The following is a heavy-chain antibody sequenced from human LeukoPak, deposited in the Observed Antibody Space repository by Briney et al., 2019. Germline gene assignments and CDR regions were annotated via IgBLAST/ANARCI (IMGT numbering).Heavy chain of an antibody. D-gene: IGHD3-9*01. CDR1: GFTFSNYW. V-gene: IGHV3-7*01. CDR3: LNFDRIDY. Sequence: PGGSLRLSCAAPGFTFSNYWMSRVRQAPGKGLEWVANIKQDGSEKYYVDSVKDRFTISRDNAKSSLYLQMNSLRAEDTAVYYCLNFDRIDYWGQGTLVTVSS. CDR2: IKQDGSEK. J-gene: IGHJ4*02.